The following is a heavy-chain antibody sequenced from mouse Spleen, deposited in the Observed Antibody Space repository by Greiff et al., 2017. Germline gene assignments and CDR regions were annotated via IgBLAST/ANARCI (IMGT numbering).Heavy chain of an antibody. Sequence: EVKVEESGGGLVKPGGSLKLSCAASGFTFSSYAMSWVRQTPEKRLEWVATISSGGSYTYYPDSVKGRFTISRDNAKNTLYLQMSSLRSEDTAMYYCARQPSYAGFAYWGQGTLVTVSA. D-gene: IGHD2-14*01. J-gene: IGHJ3*01. CDR1: GFTFSSYA. V-gene: IGHV5-9-3*01. CDR2: ISSGGSYT. CDR3: ARQPSYAGFAY.